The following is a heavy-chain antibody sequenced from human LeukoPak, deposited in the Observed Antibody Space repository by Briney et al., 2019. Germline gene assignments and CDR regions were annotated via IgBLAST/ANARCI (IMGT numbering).Heavy chain of an antibody. CDR3: ASSSSGGGEFDY. J-gene: IGHJ4*02. CDR1: GYTFTSYD. CDR2: MNPNSGST. V-gene: IGHV1-8*01. Sequence: ASVKVSCKASGYTFTSYDINWVRQATGQGLGWMGWMNPNSGSTGYAQKFPGRVTMTSNTSISTAYMELSSLRSEDTAVYYCASSSSGGGEFDYWGQGTLVTVSS. D-gene: IGHD3-16*01.